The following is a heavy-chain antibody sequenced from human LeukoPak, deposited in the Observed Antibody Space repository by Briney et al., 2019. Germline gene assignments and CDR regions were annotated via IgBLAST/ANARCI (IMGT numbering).Heavy chain of an antibody. CDR2: ISYDGSNK. Sequence: GGSLRLSCAASGFTFSSYAMHWVRQAPGKGLEWVAVISYDGSNKYYADSVKGRFTISRDNSKNTLYLQMNSLRAEDTAVYYCARGGMATINYFDYWGQGTLVTVSS. CDR1: GFTFSSYA. V-gene: IGHV3-30-3*01. CDR3: ARGGMATINYFDY. J-gene: IGHJ4*02. D-gene: IGHD5-24*01.